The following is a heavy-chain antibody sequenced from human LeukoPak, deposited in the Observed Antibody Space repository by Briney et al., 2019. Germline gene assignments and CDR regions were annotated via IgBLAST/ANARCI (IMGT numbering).Heavy chain of an antibody. CDR2: ISSSSSYI. J-gene: IGHJ4*02. Sequence: GGSLRLSCVASGFTFRDYYMSWIRRAPGKGLEWVSYISSSSSYIDYADSVKGRFTISRDNAKNSLYLQMNSLRAEDTAVYYCARSEGVPHSGYDPYYFDYWGQGTLVTVSS. D-gene: IGHD5-12*01. V-gene: IGHV3-11*06. CDR3: ARSEGVPHSGYDPYYFDY. CDR1: GFTFRDYY.